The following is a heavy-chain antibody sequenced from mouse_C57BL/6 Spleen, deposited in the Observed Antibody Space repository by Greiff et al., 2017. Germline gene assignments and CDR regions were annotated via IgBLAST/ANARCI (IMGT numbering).Heavy chain of an antibody. J-gene: IGHJ2*01. CDR3: ANTPYYGSSRGYYFDY. V-gene: IGHV1-4*01. Sequence: QVQLQQSGAELARPGASVKMSCKASGYTFTSYTMHWVKQRPGQGLEWIGYINPSSGYTKYNQKFKDKATLTADKSSSTAYMQLSSLTSEDSAVYYCANTPYYGSSRGYYFDYWGQGTTLTVSS. CDR1: GYTFTSYT. D-gene: IGHD1-1*01. CDR2: INPSSGYT.